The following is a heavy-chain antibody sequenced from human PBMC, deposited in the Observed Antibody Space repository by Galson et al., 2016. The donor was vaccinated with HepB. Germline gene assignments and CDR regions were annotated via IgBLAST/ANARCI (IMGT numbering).Heavy chain of an antibody. D-gene: IGHD3-10*01. J-gene: IGHJ4*02. V-gene: IGHV4-38-2*02. Sequence: SETLSLTCTVSGYSMSGNSFWAWIRQPPGKGLEWIGSIYLRGTTHYKSSLKSRVTISVDTSKNQVYLKVTSVTAADTALYYCARATPSSFGELLAHFNTWGQGSLVTVSS. CDR2: IYLRGTT. CDR1: GYSMSGNSF. CDR3: ARATPSSFGELLAHFNT.